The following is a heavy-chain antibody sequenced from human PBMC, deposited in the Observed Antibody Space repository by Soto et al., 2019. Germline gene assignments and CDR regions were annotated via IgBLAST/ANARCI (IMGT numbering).Heavy chain of an antibody. CDR1: GFNFSSYS. V-gene: IGHV3-21*01. D-gene: IGHD5-12*01. CDR3: ANREYSGPNDY. CDR2: ISSSSSYI. J-gene: IGHJ4*02. Sequence: EVQLVVSGGGLVKPGGSLRISWAASGFNFSSYSMNWVRQAPGKGLEWVSSISSSSSYIYYADSVKDRFTISRDNAKNSLYLQMNSLRAEDTAVYYCANREYSGPNDYWGQGTLVTVSS.